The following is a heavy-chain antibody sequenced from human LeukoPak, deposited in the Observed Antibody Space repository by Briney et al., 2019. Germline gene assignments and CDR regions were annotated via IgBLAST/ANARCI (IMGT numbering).Heavy chain of an antibody. CDR1: GFTVSSNY. CDR2: ISHDGSNE. CDR3: ARPLPEKYSDYAGNYFDP. J-gene: IGHJ5*02. V-gene: IGHV3-30-3*01. D-gene: IGHD5-12*01. Sequence: PGGSLRLSCAASGFTVSSNYMSWVRQAPGKGLEWVAVISHDGSNEYTADSVRGRFITSRDNSKNTLYLQMNSLRAEDTAVYYCARPLPEKYSDYAGNYFDPWGQGTLVTVSS.